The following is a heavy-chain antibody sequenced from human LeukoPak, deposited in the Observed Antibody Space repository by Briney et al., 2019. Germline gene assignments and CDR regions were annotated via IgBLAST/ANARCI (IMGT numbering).Heavy chain of an antibody. Sequence: GASVNVSCKASGYTFTSYGISWVRQAPGQGLEWMGWISAYNGNTNYAQKLQGRVTMTTDTSTSTAYMELRSLRSDDTAVYYCARDHGIAARLYPFDPWGQGTLVTVSS. CDR1: GYTFTSYG. CDR2: ISAYNGNT. D-gene: IGHD6-6*01. CDR3: ARDHGIAARLYPFDP. V-gene: IGHV1-18*01. J-gene: IGHJ5*02.